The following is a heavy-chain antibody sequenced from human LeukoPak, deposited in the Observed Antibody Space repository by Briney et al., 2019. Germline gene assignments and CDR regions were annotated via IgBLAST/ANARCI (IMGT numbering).Heavy chain of an antibody. Sequence: SETLSLTCTDSGGSISSYYWSWIRQPPGKGLEWIGYISNSGSTNYNSSLKSRVTISVDTSKNQFSLKLSSVTAADTAVYYCARHNSPAFDIWGQGTMVTVSS. CDR3: ARHNSPAFDI. CDR2: ISNSGST. J-gene: IGHJ3*02. V-gene: IGHV4-59*08. CDR1: GGSISSYY.